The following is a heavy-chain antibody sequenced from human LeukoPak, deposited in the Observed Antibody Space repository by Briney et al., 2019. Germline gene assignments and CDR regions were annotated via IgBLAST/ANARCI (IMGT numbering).Heavy chain of an antibody. CDR1: GYTFTDYY. V-gene: IGHV1-2*02. CDR3: ARGGDSSGYYFANYYYMDV. D-gene: IGHD3-22*01. Sequence: GASVKVSCKASGYTFTDYYMHWVRQAPGQGVEWMGWINPNSGGTKYAQKFQGRVTMTRDTSIRKAYMELSRLRSDDKAVYYCARGGDSSGYYFANYYYMDVWGKGTTVTVSS. J-gene: IGHJ6*03. CDR2: INPNSGGT.